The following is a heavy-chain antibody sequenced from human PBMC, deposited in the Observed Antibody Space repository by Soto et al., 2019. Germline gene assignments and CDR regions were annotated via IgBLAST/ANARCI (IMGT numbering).Heavy chain of an antibody. CDR3: ASLCASAYAPRPVNF. CDR1: GLAFTSYW. V-gene: IGHV3-74*01. D-gene: IGHD6-25*01. CDR2: VKSDGTTA. Sequence: GGSLRLSCEASGLAFTSYWMHWVRQAPGKGLVWVAGVKSDGTTATYADAVRGRFTISRDNAKNTLYLQMNSLSAEDTAVYYCASLCASAYAPRPVNFWGQGTQVTVSS. J-gene: IGHJ4*02.